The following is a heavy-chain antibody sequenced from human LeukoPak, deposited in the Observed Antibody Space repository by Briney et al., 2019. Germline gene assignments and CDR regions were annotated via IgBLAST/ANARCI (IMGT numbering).Heavy chain of an antibody. CDR1: GGTFSSYA. Sequence: SVKVSCKASGGTFSSYAISWVRQAPGQGLEWMGGIIPIFGTANYAQKLQGRVTMTTDTSTSTAYMELRSLRSDDTAVYYCARFGLGKHIEVAGIPFDIWGQGTMVTVSS. D-gene: IGHD6-19*01. CDR3: ARFGLGKHIEVAGIPFDI. J-gene: IGHJ3*02. CDR2: IIPIFGTA. V-gene: IGHV1-69*05.